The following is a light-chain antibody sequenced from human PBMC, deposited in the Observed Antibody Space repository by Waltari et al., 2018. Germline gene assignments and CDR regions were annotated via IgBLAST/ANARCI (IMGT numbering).Light chain of an antibody. CDR3: SAWDSSLSAWV. J-gene: IGLJ3*02. CDR2: RNN. CDR1: SNNVGHQG. Sequence: QAGLTQPPSVSKGLRQTATLTCSGNSNNVGHQGEDWLQQHQGHPPKLLPYRNNNRPSEISEIFSASRSGNTASLTITGLQPEDEADYYCSAWDSSLSAWVFGGGTKLTVL. V-gene: IGLV10-54*04.